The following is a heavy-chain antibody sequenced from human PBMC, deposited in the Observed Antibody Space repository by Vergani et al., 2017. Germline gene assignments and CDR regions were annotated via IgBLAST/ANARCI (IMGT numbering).Heavy chain of an antibody. CDR2: VSFRGAT. CDR3: ASDTRSGQRADR. CDR1: GASVNSYY. J-gene: IGHJ5*02. D-gene: IGHD6-19*01. Sequence: QVKLQESGPGLVKPSETLSLTCTVSGASVNSYYWSWIRQPPGTGLEWMGYVSFRGATLYDPSVKGRMTISLNTSSNQFSLYLTSVTAADTAVYYCASDTRSGQRADRWGQGILVTVTS. V-gene: IGHV4-59*02.